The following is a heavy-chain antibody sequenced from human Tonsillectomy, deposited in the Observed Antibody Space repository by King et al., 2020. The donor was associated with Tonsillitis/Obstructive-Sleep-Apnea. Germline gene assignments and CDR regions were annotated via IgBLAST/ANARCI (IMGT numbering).Heavy chain of an antibody. Sequence: QLVQSGAEVKKPGSSVKVSCKASGGTFSSFTINWVRQAPGQGLEWMGGIIPLFGTTNYAQNFQGRVTITADESTRTAYMELSSLSSEDTAIYYCDRCAAICRSANCFNPFDFWGQGTLVTVSS. V-gene: IGHV1-69*01. J-gene: IGHJ4*02. D-gene: IGHD2-2*01. CDR1: GGTFSSFT. CDR3: DRCAAICRSANCFNPFDF. CDR2: IIPLFGTT.